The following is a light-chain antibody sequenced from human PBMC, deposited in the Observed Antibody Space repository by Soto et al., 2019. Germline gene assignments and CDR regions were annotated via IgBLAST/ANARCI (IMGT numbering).Light chain of an antibody. CDR2: EAS. J-gene: IGKJ4*01. CDR1: QGIRHY. V-gene: IGKV1-27*01. Sequence: DIQMTQSPSSLSASVGGRVTITCRASQGIRHYLAWYQQKPGKVPKLLIYEASNLQSGVPSRFRGGGSGTEFTLTIRSLQPEDVATYYCQQSYSTPRTFGGGTKVDIK. CDR3: QQSYSTPRT.